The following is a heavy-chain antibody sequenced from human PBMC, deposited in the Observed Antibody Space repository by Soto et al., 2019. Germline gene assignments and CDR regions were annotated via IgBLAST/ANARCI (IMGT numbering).Heavy chain of an antibody. V-gene: IGHV3-53*01. CDR1: GFTVSNNY. D-gene: IGHD6-13*01. Sequence: PGGSLRLSCAASGFTVSNNYMRWVRQAPGKGLEWVSLIYSGGSTHYADSVKGRFTISRDNSKNTLYLQMNSLRVEDTAVYYCARDPPGIAASGGGGWGQGNRVTVSS. J-gene: IGHJ4*02. CDR3: ARDPPGIAASGGGG. CDR2: IYSGGST.